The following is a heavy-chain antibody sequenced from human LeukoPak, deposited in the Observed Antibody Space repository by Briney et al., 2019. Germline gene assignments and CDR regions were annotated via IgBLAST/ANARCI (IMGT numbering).Heavy chain of an antibody. CDR3: ARGSSGWYYFDY. V-gene: IGHV1-8*01. J-gene: IGHJ4*02. Sequence: ASVKVSCKASGYTFTSYDINWVRQATGQGLEWMGWMNPNSGNTGYAQKFQGRVTMTRNTAISTAYMELSSLRSEETAVYYCARGSSGWYYFDYWGQGTLVTVSS. CDR2: MNPNSGNT. D-gene: IGHD6-19*01. CDR1: GYTFTSYD.